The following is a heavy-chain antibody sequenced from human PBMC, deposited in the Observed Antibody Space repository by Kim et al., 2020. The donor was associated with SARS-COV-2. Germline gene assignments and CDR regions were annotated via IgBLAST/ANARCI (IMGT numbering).Heavy chain of an antibody. CDR1: GFTVSSNY. CDR3: ARDQASYSSGWYPYWYFDL. Sequence: GGSLRLSCAASGFTVSSNYMSWVRQAPGKGLEWVSVIYSGGSTYYADSVKGRFTISRDNSKNTLYLQMNSLRAEDTAVYYCARDQASYSSGWYPYWYFDLWGRGTLVTVSS. J-gene: IGHJ2*01. CDR2: IYSGGST. D-gene: IGHD6-19*01. V-gene: IGHV3-53*01.